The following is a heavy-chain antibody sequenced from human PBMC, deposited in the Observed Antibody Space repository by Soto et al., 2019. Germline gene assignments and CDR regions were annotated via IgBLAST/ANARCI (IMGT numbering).Heavy chain of an antibody. CDR3: ARFALRYLVDY. V-gene: IGHV3-7*01. Sequence: EVQLVESGGGLVQPGGSLRLSCAASGFTFSSYWMSWVRQAPGKGLEWVANIKQDGSEKYYVDSVKGRFTISRDNAKNSLYLQMNRLRAEDTAVYYCARFALRYLVDYWGQGTLVTVSS. D-gene: IGHD3-9*01. CDR1: GFTFSSYW. CDR2: IKQDGSEK. J-gene: IGHJ4*02.